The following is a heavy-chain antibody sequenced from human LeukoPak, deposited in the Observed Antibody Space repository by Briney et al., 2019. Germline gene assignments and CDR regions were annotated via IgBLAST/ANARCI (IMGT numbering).Heavy chain of an antibody. V-gene: IGHV4-34*01. D-gene: IGHD2-15*01. CDR1: GGSFSDYY. CDR2: INHSGST. J-gene: IGHJ6*02. CDR3: ARGNVVVVAATSLFDSPRYYYNGMDV. Sequence: SETLSLTCAVYGGSFSDYYWSWIRQPPGKWLEWIGEINHSGSTNYNPSLKGRVTISEDTTKNQFSLKLSSVTAADTAVYYCARGNVVVVAATSLFDSPRYYYNGMDVWGQGTTVTASS.